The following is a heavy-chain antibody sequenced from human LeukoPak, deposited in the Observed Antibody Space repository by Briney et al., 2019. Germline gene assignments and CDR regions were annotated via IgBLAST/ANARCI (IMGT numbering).Heavy chain of an antibody. CDR3: ASGEVGVVYRAGGRYYYYYHAMDV. V-gene: IGHV3-33*08. J-gene: IGHJ6*02. CDR1: GFTFSSYA. Sequence: GGSLRLSCAASGFTFSSYAMSWVRQAPGKGLEWVAVIWYDGSNKYYADSVKGRFTISRDNSKNTLYLQMNSLRSDDTAVYYCASGEVGVVYRAGGRYYYYYHAMDVWGQGTTVTVSS. CDR2: IWYDGSNK. D-gene: IGHD2-15*01.